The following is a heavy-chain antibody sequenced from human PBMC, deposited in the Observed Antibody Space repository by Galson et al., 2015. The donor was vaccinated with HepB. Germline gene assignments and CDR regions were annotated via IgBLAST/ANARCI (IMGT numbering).Heavy chain of an antibody. D-gene: IGHD6-19*01. CDR2: IYYSGST. CDR1: GGSISSSSYY. V-gene: IGHV4-39*07. CDR3: ARDRFRQWLARALPFDY. J-gene: IGHJ4*02. Sequence: ETLSLTCTVSGGSISSSSYYWGWIRQPPGKGLEWIGSIYYSGSTYYNPSLKSRVTISVDTSKNQFSLKLSSVTAADTAVYYCARDRFRQWLARALPFDYWGQGTLVTVSS.